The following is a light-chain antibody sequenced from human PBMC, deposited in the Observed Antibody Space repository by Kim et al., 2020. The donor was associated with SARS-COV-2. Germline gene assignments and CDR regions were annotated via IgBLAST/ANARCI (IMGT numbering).Light chain of an antibody. CDR3: QQLSTYPLT. Sequence: ASVGDRVTITCRASQGMSNYLAWYQQKPGLAPKVLIYSASTLQSGVPSRFSGSGSGTDFTLTISSLQPEDFATYYCQQLSTYPLTFGGGTKVDIK. J-gene: IGKJ4*01. CDR2: SAS. V-gene: IGKV1-9*01. CDR1: QGMSNY.